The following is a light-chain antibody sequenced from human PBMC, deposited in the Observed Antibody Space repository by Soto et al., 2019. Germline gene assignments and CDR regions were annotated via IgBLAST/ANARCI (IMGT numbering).Light chain of an antibody. CDR1: SSDVVGYNY. CDR2: DVS. Sequence: QSALTQPASVSGSPGQSITISCTGTSSDVVGYNYVSWYQQHPGKAPKLMIYDVSNRPSGVSNRFSGSKSGNTASLTISGLQAEDEADYSCISYTSSSTLVVFGGGTKLTVL. CDR3: ISYTSSSTLVV. V-gene: IGLV2-14*01. J-gene: IGLJ2*01.